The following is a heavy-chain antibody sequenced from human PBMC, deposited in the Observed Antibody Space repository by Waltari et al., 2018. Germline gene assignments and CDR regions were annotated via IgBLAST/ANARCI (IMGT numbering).Heavy chain of an antibody. CDR1: GYSISSGYY. Sequence: QVQLQESGPGLVKPSETLSLTCAVSGYSISSGYYWGWIRQPPGKGLEWIGSIYHSVSTYYSPSLKSRVTISVDTAKNQFSLKLSSVTAADTAVYYCAREGGAVAGTLYWGQGTLVTVSS. J-gene: IGHJ4*02. V-gene: IGHV4-38-2*02. CDR3: AREGGAVAGTLY. CDR2: IYHSVST. D-gene: IGHD6-19*01.